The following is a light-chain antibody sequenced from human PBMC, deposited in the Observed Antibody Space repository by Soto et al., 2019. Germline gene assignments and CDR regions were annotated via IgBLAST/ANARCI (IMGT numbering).Light chain of an antibody. J-gene: IGKJ4*01. CDR3: QQYNSYSLT. Sequence: DIQMTQSPSTLSASVGDRVTITCRASESISSWLAWYQQKPGQAPKLLIYKASILESGVPSRFSGSVSGTEFTLTISSLQPDDFATYYCQQYNSYSLTFGGGTKVEIK. V-gene: IGKV1-5*03. CDR2: KAS. CDR1: ESISSW.